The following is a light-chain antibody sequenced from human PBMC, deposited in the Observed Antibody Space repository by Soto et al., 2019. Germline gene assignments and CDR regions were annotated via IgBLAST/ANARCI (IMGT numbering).Light chain of an antibody. CDR1: QDISSW. J-gene: IGKJ5*01. CDR3: QQPISFPIT. Sequence: DIQMTQSPSSVSASVGDRVTITCRASQDISSWLAWYQQKPGKAPKLLIHAASSLQSGVPSRFSGSGSGTDFTLTIRGLQPEDFATYYCQQPISFPITFGQGTRLEIK. V-gene: IGKV1D-12*01. CDR2: AAS.